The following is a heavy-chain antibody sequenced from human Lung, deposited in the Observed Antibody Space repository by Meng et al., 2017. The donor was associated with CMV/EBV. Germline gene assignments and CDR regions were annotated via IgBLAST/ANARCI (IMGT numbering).Heavy chain of an antibody. Sequence: GSLRLSCAVYGGSFSGYYWSWIRQPPGKGLEWIGEINHSGSTNYNPSLKSRVTISVDTSKNQFSLKLSSVTAADTAVYYCAGEQVAFWGQGTLVTVSS. V-gene: IGHV4-34*01. CDR1: GGSFSGYY. CDR3: AGEQVAF. D-gene: IGHD2-15*01. CDR2: INHSGST. J-gene: IGHJ4*02.